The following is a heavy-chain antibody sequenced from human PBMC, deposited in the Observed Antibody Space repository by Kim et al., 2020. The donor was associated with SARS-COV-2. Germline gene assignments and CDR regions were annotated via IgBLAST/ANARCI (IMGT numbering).Heavy chain of an antibody. J-gene: IGHJ4*02. Sequence: SETLSLTCAVYGGSFSGYYWSWIRQPPGKGLEWIGEINHSGSTNYNPSLKSRVTISVDTSKNQFSLKLSSVTAADTAVYYCARGVPPLKNYYDSSGYSHFDYWGQGTLVTVSS. V-gene: IGHV4-34*01. D-gene: IGHD3-22*01. CDR2: INHSGST. CDR3: ARGVPPLKNYYDSSGYSHFDY. CDR1: GGSFSGYY.